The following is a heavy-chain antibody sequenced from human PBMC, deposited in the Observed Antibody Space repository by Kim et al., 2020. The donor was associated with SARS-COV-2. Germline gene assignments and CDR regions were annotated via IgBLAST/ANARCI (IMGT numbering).Heavy chain of an antibody. D-gene: IGHD1-26*01. CDR2: IYYSGST. CDR1: GGSISSSSYY. Sequence: SETLSLTCTVSGGSISSSSYYWGWIRQPPGKGLEWIGSIYYSGSTYYNPSLKSRVTISVDTSKNQFSLKLSSVTAADTAVYYCASSKRGYSGYFDYWGQGTLVTVSS. J-gene: IGHJ4*02. CDR3: ASSKRGYSGYFDY. V-gene: IGHV4-39*07.